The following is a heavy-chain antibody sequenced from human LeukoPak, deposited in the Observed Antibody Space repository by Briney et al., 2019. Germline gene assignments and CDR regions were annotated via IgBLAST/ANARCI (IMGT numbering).Heavy chain of an antibody. CDR1: GGSFSGFY. D-gene: IGHD2-15*01. CDR2: IILSGRT. CDR3: ARGGYCSGGSCYPDY. J-gene: IGHJ4*02. V-gene: IGHV4-34*01. Sequence: SETLSLTCAVYGGSFSGFYWSWIRQPPGKGLEWIGEIILSGRTHYNPSLKRRVTISVDTSNNHFSLKLSSVTAADTAVYYCARGGYCSGGSCYPDYWGQGTLVTVSS.